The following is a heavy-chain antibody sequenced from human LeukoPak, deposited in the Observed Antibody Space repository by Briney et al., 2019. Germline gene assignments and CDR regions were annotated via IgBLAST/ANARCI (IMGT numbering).Heavy chain of an antibody. V-gene: IGHV1-69*04. Sequence: ASVKVSCKASGGTFSSYAISWVRQAPGQGLEWMGRIIPILGIANYAQKFQGRVTITADKSTSTAYMELSSLRSGDTAVYYCASDGAFMVPGAFDIWGQGTMVTVSS. CDR3: ASDGAFMVPGAFDI. J-gene: IGHJ3*02. D-gene: IGHD3-10*01. CDR2: IIPILGIA. CDR1: GGTFSSYA.